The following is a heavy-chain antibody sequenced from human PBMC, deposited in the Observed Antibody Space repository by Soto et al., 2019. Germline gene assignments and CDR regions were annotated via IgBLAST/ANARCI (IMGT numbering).Heavy chain of an antibody. V-gene: IGHV3-30*02. D-gene: IGHD2-15*01. CDR1: GFTFSSYG. Sequence: GGSLRLSCAASGFTFSSYGMHWVRQAPGKGLEWVAVIWYDGSNKYYADSVKGRFTISRDNSKKTQYLQMNSLRAEDTAVYYCAKEVYCSGGSCYSKDYYYYYGMDVWGQGTTVTVSS. J-gene: IGHJ6*02. CDR3: AKEVYCSGGSCYSKDYYYYYGMDV. CDR2: IWYDGSNK.